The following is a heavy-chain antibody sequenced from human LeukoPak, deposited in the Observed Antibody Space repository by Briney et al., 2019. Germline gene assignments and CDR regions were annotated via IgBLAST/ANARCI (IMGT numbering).Heavy chain of an antibody. V-gene: IGHV1-69*13. CDR2: IIPIFGTA. J-gene: IGHJ4*02. CDR1: GGTFSSYA. Sequence: GASVKVSCKASGGTFSSYAISWVRQAPGQGLECMGGIIPIFGTANYAQKFQGRVTITADESTSTAYMELSSLRSEDTAVYYCARVRGDGYNSPIDYWGQGTLVTVSS. D-gene: IGHD5-24*01. CDR3: ARVRGDGYNSPIDY.